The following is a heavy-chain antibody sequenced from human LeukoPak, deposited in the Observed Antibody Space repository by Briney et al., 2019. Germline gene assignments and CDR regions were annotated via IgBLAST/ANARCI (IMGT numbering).Heavy chain of an antibody. Sequence: SETLSLTCAVYGGSFSGYYWSWIRQPAGKGLEWIGRIYTSGSTNYNPSLKSRVTMSVDTSKNQFSLKLSSVTAADTAVYYCARARYGSGSYFTYYYYYMDVWGKGTTVTISS. CDR3: ARARYGSGSYFTYYYYYMDV. CDR2: IYTSGST. V-gene: IGHV4-59*10. J-gene: IGHJ6*03. D-gene: IGHD3-10*01. CDR1: GGSFSGYY.